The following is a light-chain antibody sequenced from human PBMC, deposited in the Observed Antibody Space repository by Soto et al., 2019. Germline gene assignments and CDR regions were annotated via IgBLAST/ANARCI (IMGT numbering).Light chain of an antibody. V-gene: IGKV1-27*01. J-gene: IGKJ1*01. Sequence: DIQMTESPSALSASVGDRVTITCRASQAISNYLAWYQQRPGKVPRLLIYAASTLQSGVPSRLSGSGSGTDFTLTISGLQPEDVATYYCQMYNSATWTFGQGTKVE. CDR1: QAISNY. CDR2: AAS. CDR3: QMYNSATWT.